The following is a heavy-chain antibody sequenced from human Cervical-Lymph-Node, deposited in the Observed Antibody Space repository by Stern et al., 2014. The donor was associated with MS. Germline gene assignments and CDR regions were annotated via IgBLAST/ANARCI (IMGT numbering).Heavy chain of an antibody. CDR3: ARGWSYDILTGYSY. J-gene: IGHJ4*02. Sequence: VQLVESGAEVKKPGSSVKVSCKASGGTFSNYAINWGRQAPGQGLEWLGGIIPIFGRANYAQKFQGRVTITADESTSTAYMELRSLISEDTAVYYCARGWSYDILTGYSYWGQGTLVTVSS. V-gene: IGHV1-69*01. CDR1: GGTFSNYA. D-gene: IGHD3-9*01. CDR2: IIPIFGRA.